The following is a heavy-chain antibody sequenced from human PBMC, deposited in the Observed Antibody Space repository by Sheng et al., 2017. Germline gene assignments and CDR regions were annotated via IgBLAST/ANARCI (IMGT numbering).Heavy chain of an antibody. V-gene: IGHV1-69*13. CDR1: GGTFSSYT. CDR2: IIPIFGTA. D-gene: IGHD3-3*01. J-gene: IGHJ4*02. CDR3: ARGIRKSPLGVVTEKGRPKYYFDY. Sequence: QVQLVQSGAEVKKPGSSVKVSCKASGGTFSSYTISWVRQAPGQGLEWMGGIIPIFGTANYAQKFQGRVTITADESTSTAYMELSSLRSEDTAVYYCARGIRKSPLGVVTEKGRPKYYFDYWGQGTLVTVSS.